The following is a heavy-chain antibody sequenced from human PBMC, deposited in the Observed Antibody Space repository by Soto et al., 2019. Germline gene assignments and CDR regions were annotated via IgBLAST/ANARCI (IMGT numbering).Heavy chain of an antibody. Sequence: GASVKVSCKASGYTFTGYYMHWVRQAPGQGLEWMGWINPKSGGTNYAQKFQGRVTMTRDTSISTAYMELSRLRSDDTAVYYCATDLGYYYDSSGYYTGWFDPWGRGTLVTVSS. J-gene: IGHJ5*02. CDR3: ATDLGYYYDSSGYYTGWFDP. CDR1: GYTFTGYY. D-gene: IGHD3-22*01. V-gene: IGHV1-2*02. CDR2: INPKSGGT.